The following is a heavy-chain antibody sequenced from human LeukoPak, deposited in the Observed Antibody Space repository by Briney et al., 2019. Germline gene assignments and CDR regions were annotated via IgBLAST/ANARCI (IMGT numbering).Heavy chain of an antibody. V-gene: IGHV4-61*01. CDR1: GGSVSSGSYY. CDR3: ARYMVRGVVRFDY. Sequence: SETLSLTCTVSGGSVSSGSYYWSWIRQPPGKGLEWIGYIYYSGSTNYNPSLKSRVTISVDTSKNQFSLKLSSVTAADTAVYYCARYMVRGVVRFDYWGQGTLVTVCS. J-gene: IGHJ4*02. D-gene: IGHD3-10*01. CDR2: IYYSGST.